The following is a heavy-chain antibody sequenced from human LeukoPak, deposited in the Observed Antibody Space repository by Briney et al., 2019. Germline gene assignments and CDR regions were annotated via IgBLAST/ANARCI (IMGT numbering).Heavy chain of an antibody. J-gene: IGHJ4*02. CDR2: LSYSGTT. V-gene: IGHV4-59*01. CDR1: GVSMNNDY. CDR3: ARAPFD. Sequence: SETLSLTCTVSGVSMNNDYWSWARQPPGKGLEWIGYLSYSGTTKYNPSFKSRVTISVDTSKNLFSLKLTSVTAADTAVYYCARAPFDWGQGTLVIVSS.